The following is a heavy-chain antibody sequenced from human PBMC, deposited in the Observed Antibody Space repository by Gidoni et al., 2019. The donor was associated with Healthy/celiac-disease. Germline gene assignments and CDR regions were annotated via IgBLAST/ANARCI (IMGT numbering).Heavy chain of an antibody. CDR1: GFTFSSYA. CDR3: ARALQPGIAAGWFDP. CDR2: ISYDGRNK. V-gene: IGHV3-30*04. J-gene: IGHJ5*02. Sequence: QVQLVESGGGVVQPGRSLRLSCAASGFTFSSYAMHWVRQAPGKGLEWVAVISYDGRNKYYADSVKGRFTISRDNSKNTLYLQMNSLRAEDTAVYYCARALQPGIAAGWFDPWGQGTLVTVSS. D-gene: IGHD6-13*01.